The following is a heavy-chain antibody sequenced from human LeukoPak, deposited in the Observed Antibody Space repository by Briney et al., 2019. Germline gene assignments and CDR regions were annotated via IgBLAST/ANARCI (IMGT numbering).Heavy chain of an antibody. CDR1: GGSFSGYY. D-gene: IGHD3-22*01. Sequence: SETLSLTCVVYGGSFSGYYRSWIRQPPGKGLEWIGEINHSGSTNYNPSLKSRVTISVDTSKNQFSLKLSSVTAADTAVYYCARETLNYYDSSGYYAFDIWGQGTMVTVSS. J-gene: IGHJ3*02. V-gene: IGHV4-34*01. CDR2: INHSGST. CDR3: ARETLNYYDSSGYYAFDI.